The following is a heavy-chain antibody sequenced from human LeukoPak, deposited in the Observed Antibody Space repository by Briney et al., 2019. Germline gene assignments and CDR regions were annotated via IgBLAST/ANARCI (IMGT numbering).Heavy chain of an antibody. CDR1: GFSFSDSW. CDR3: ATYKNWVAGDV. Sequence: GGSLRLSCAASGFSFSDSWMSWVRQAPGKGPEWVANIKEDESQEHYAGSVKGRFTVSRDNAKNSLFLQMNSLRVEDTAVYYCATYKNWVAGDVWGQGTTVSVSS. D-gene: IGHD7-27*01. V-gene: IGHV3-7*01. J-gene: IGHJ6*02. CDR2: IKEDESQE.